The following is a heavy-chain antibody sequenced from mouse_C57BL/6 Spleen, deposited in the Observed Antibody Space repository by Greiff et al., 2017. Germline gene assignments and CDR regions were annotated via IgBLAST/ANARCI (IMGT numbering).Heavy chain of an antibody. D-gene: IGHD1-1*01. CDR2: IDPSDSYP. V-gene: IGHV1-69*01. CDR3: ARAVGTVGVLYYYAMDY. CDR1: GYTFTSYW. J-gene: IGHJ4*01. Sequence: QVQLQQPGAELVMPGASVKLSCKASGYTFTSYWMTWVKQRPGQGLEWIGEIDPSDSYPNYNQKFKGKSTLTVDKSSSTAYMQLSSLTSEDSAVYYCARAVGTVGVLYYYAMDYWGQGTSVTVSS.